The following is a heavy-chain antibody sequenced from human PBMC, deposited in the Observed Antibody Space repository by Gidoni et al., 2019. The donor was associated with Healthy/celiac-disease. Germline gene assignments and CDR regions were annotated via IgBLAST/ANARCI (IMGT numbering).Heavy chain of an antibody. J-gene: IGHJ4*02. CDR2: IYSGGST. V-gene: IGHV3-53*01. D-gene: IGHD3-9*01. CDR1: GFTVSSNY. CDR3: ARGNDWLFRYFDY. Sequence: EVQLVESGGGLIQPGGSLRLSCAAAGFTVSSNYMSWVRQAPGKGLECVSFIYSGGSTYYADSVKGRFTISRDNSKNTLYLQMNRLRAEDTAVYYCARGNDWLFRYFDYWGQGTLVTVSS.